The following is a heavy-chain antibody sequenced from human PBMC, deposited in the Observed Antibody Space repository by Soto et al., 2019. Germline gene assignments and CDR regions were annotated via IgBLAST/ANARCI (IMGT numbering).Heavy chain of an antibody. J-gene: IGHJ4*02. CDR2: IYYSGST. CDR1: GGSISSGGYY. D-gene: IGHD3-10*01. CDR3: ARSRIKSGSGSYYFDY. Sequence: QVQLQESGPGVVKPSQTLSLTCTVSGGSISSGGYYWSWIRQHTGKGLEWIGYIYYSGSTYYNPSLKSRVTISVDTSKNQFSLKLSSVPAADTAVYYCARSRIKSGSGSYYFDYWGQGTLVTVSS. V-gene: IGHV4-31*03.